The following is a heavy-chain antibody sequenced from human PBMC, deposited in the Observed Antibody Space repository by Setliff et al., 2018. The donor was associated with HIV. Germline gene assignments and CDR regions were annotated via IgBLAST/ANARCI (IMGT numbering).Heavy chain of an antibody. CDR1: GYTFSTNA. Sequence: EASVKVSCKAFGYTFSTNAIHWVRQAPGQRLEWMGYINAGDDNTRYSEKFQGRVTITRDTSANTAYMELSSLRSEDTAVYYCARGSCSGCYLSDYWGLGTLVPVS. V-gene: IGHV1-3*01. CDR2: INAGDDNT. J-gene: IGHJ4*02. D-gene: IGHD6-19*01. CDR3: ARGSCSGCYLSDY.